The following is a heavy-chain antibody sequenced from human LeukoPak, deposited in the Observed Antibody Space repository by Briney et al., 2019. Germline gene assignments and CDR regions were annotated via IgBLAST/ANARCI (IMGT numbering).Heavy chain of an antibody. Sequence: SETLSLTCTVSGGSVSSGTYYWRWIRQPPGKGLEWIGYIYYSGSTNYNPSLKSRVTVSVDTSKNQCSLKLNSVTTADTAVYYCTRSTNLEAFDIWGQGTMVTVSS. CDR1: GGSVSSGTYY. CDR3: TRSTNLEAFDI. CDR2: IYYSGST. J-gene: IGHJ3*02. D-gene: IGHD2-8*01. V-gene: IGHV4-61*01.